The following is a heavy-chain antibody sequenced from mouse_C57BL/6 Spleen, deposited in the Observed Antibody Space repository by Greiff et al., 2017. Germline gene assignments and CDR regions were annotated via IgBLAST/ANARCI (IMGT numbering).Heavy chain of an antibody. J-gene: IGHJ3*01. CDR2: ISNGGGST. V-gene: IGHV5-12*01. CDR1: GFTFSDYY. Sequence: EVKLVESGGGLVQPGGSLKLSCAASGFTFSDYYMYWVRQTPEKRLEWVAYISNGGGSTYYPDTVKGRFTISRDNAKNTLYLRMSRLKSEDTAMYYCARHEDQGFAYWGQGTLVTVSA. CDR3: ARHEDQGFAY.